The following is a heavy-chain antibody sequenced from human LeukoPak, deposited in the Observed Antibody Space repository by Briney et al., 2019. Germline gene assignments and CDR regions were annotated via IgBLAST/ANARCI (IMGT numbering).Heavy chain of an antibody. CDR2: INHSGST. J-gene: IGHJ4*02. Sequence: SEALSLSCAVSGGSFSGYYWSWMRQPPGKGLEWIGEINHSGSTNYKPSLKRRVTISVDPSKNQFDLKQSSVTAADTAVYYCASNSHYYGSGIYYWGQGTLVTVSS. CDR1: GGSFSGYY. CDR3: ASNSHYYGSGIYY. V-gene: IGHV4-34*01. D-gene: IGHD3-10*01.